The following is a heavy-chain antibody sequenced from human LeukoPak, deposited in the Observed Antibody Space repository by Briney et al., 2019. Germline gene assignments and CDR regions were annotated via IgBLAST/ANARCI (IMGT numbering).Heavy chain of an antibody. V-gene: IGHV4-31*02. D-gene: IGHD2-21*01. Sequence: LRLSCAASGFTFSSYAMSWIRQHPGKGLEWIGYIYYSGSTYYNPSLKSRVTISVDTSKNQFSLKLSSVTAADTAVYYCARGSAIQGDYWGQGTLVTVSS. J-gene: IGHJ4*02. CDR3: ARGSAIQGDY. CDR1: GFTFSSYA. CDR2: IYYSGST.